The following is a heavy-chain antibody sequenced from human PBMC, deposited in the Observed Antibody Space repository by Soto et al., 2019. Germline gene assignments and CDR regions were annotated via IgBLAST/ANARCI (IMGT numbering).Heavy chain of an antibody. CDR2: IYPGDSDT. J-gene: IGHJ6*02. Sequence: PGESLKISCKDSGYSFTNYWIAWLRQMPGKGLEWMGIIYPGDSDTRYSPSFQGQVTISADKSISTAYLQWSSLKASDTAMYYCATHREYSSSWYPRPGMDVWGQGTTVTVSS. D-gene: IGHD6-13*01. CDR1: GYSFTNYW. V-gene: IGHV5-51*01. CDR3: ATHREYSSSWYPRPGMDV.